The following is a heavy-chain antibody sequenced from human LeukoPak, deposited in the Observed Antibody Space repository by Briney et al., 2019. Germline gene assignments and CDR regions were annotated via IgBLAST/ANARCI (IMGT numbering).Heavy chain of an antibody. CDR1: GGTFSNYA. Sequence: SVTVSYKASGGTFSNYAISWVRQAPGQGLEWLGGIIPIFGTANYAQKFQGRVTINTDESTSTAYMELRSLRSKDTAVYYCATVYIVATTKRAFDIWGQGTMVTVSS. CDR2: IIPIFGTA. J-gene: IGHJ3*02. D-gene: IGHD5-12*01. CDR3: ATVYIVATTKRAFDI. V-gene: IGHV1-69*05.